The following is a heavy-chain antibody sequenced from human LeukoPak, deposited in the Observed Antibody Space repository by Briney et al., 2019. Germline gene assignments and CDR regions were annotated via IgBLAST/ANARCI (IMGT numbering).Heavy chain of an antibody. CDR2: IYPDDSDT. V-gene: IGHV5-51*01. CDR1: GYTFRSYW. D-gene: IGHD2-15*01. J-gene: IGHJ5*01. CDR3: TRQSQACSTGSCYVVS. Sequence: GESLKISCEGSGYTFRSYWIGWVRQMPRKDLEWMGMIYPDDSDTRYSPSFQGQVTFSADLSLNTAYLQWISLEASDTAIYYCTRQSQACSTGSCYVVSWGQGTQVTVSS.